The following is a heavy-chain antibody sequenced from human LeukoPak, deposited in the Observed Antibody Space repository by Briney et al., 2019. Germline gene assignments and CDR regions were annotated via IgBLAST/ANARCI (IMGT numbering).Heavy chain of an antibody. CDR3: ARNVLPHPS. J-gene: IGHJ4*02. D-gene: IGHD3-10*01. CDR2: ISSSSSTI. Sequence: GGSLRLSCAASGFTFSSYSMNWVRQTPGKGLEWVSYISSSSSTIYYADSVKGRFTISRDNAKHSLYLQMNSLRAEDTAVYYCARNVLPHPSWGQGTLVTVSS. V-gene: IGHV3-48*01. CDR1: GFTFSSYS.